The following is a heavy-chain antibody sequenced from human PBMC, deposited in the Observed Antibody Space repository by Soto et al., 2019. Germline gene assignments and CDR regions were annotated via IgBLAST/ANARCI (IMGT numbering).Heavy chain of an antibody. CDR1: GFSLTTSGVG. J-gene: IGHJ4*02. CDR2: LYWDDDK. Sequence: QITLKESGPTLVKPTQTLTLTCTFSGFSLTTSGVGVGWIRQPPGKALEWLALLYWDDDKRYSPSLKSRLTXXXXXXXXXXXXXXXXXXXXXXXXXXXAHSSGRSGDYWGQGTLVTVSS. D-gene: IGHD3-10*01. V-gene: IGHV2-5*02. CDR3: AHSSGRSGDY.